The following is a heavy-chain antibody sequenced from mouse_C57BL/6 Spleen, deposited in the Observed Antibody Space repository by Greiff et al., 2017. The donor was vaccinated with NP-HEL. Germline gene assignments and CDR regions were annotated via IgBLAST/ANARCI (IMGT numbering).Heavy chain of an antibody. V-gene: IGHV1-81*01. CDR3: ARSDHYSNYYYYAMDY. D-gene: IGHD2-5*01. J-gene: IGHJ4*01. CDR1: GYTFTSYG. Sequence: VKLMESGAELARPGASVKLSCKASGYTFTSYGISWVKQRTGQGLEWIGEIYPRSGNTYYNEKFKGKATLTADKSSSTAYMELRSLTSEDSAVYFCARSDHYSNYYYYAMDYWGQGTSVTVSS. CDR2: IYPRSGNT.